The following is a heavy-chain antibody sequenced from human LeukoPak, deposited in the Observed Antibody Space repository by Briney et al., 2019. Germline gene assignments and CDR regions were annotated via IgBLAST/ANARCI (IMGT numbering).Heavy chain of an antibody. D-gene: IGHD3-10*01. CDR2: IYHSGST. J-gene: IGHJ4*02. CDR1: GGSISSGGYS. V-gene: IGHV4-30-2*01. Sequence: SQTLSLTCAVSGGSISSGGYSWSWIRQPPGKGLEWIGYIYHSGSTYYNPSLKSRVTISVDRPKNQFSLKLSSVTAADTAVYYCARAPYYGSGSFDYWGQGTLVTVSS. CDR3: ARAPYYGSGSFDY.